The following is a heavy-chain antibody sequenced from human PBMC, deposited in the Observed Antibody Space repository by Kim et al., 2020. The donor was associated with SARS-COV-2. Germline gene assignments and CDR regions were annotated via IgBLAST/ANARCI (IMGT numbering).Heavy chain of an antibody. Sequence: SETLSLTCTVSGGSISSYYWSWIRQPPGKGLEWIGYIYYSGSTNYNPSLKSRVTISVDTSKNQFSLKLSSVTAADTAVYYCARDTGDDYGYWGQGTLVTVSS. CDR1: GGSISSYY. V-gene: IGHV4-59*01. D-gene: IGHD4-17*01. CDR2: IYYSGST. CDR3: ARDTGDDYGY. J-gene: IGHJ4*02.